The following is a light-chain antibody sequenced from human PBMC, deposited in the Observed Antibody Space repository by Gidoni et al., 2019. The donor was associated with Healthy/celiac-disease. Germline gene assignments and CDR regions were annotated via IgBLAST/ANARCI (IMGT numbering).Light chain of an antibody. V-gene: IGKV1-39*01. CDR1: QSSSSY. Sequence: DIQMPQSPSSLSASVGDRVTITCRASQSSSSYLNWYQQKPGKAPKLLIYAASSLQSGVPPRFSGSGSGTDCTLTISSLQPEDCATYYCRQSYSTLLTFGGGTKVEIK. CDR3: RQSYSTLLT. CDR2: AAS. J-gene: IGKJ4*01.